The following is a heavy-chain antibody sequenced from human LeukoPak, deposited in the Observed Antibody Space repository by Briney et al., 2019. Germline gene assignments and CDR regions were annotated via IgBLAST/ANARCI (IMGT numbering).Heavy chain of an antibody. V-gene: IGHV4-4*07. CDR3: ARDRRPYYDSSGYYFGYDAFDI. Sequence: SETLSLTCTVSGGSISSYYWSWIRQPAGKGLEWIGRIYTSGSTNYNPSLKSRVTMSVDTSKNQFSLKLSSVTAADTAVYYCARDRRPYYDSSGYYFGYDAFDIWGQGTMVTVSS. CDR2: IYTSGST. CDR1: GGSISSYY. D-gene: IGHD3-22*01. J-gene: IGHJ3*02.